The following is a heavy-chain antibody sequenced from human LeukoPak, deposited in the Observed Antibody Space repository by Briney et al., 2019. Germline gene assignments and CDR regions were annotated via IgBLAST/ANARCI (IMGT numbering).Heavy chain of an antibody. CDR2: ISSTSSYI. V-gene: IGHV3-21*01. J-gene: IGHJ6*02. D-gene: IGHD3-3*02. CDR1: RFTFSSYT. CDR3: ARDSDISGPTKNYGMGV. Sequence: GGSLRLSCAASRFTFSSYTMNWVRQAPGKGLEWVSSISSTSSYIYYADSVKGRFSISRDNAKNSLYLQMSSLRAEDTAVYYCARDSDISGPTKNYGMGVWGQGTTVTVSS.